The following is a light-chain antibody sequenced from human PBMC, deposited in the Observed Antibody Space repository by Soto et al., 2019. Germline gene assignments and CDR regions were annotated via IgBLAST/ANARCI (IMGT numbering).Light chain of an antibody. CDR3: QQYNNWPET. V-gene: IGKV3-15*01. J-gene: IGKJ1*01. CDR2: DAS. CDR1: QSVSSN. Sequence: EIVLTPSAATLSVYTGERATLSCRASQSVSSNLAWYQQKVGQAPKLLIYDASTRATGIPARFSGIGSGTEFTLTISSLQSEDFAVYYCQQYNNWPETFGQGTKV.